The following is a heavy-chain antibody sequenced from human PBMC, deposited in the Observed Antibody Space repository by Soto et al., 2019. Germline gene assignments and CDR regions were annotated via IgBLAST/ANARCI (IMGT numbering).Heavy chain of an antibody. CDR3: ARVGVFGATTIDY. Sequence: QVQLQESGPGLVKPSQTLSLTCTVSGGSISSGDYYWSWIRQPPGKGLEWIGYIYYSGSTYYNPSLKSGVTISVDSAKNQFSRKLSSVTAADTAEYYCARVGVFGATTIDYWGQGTLVTVSS. J-gene: IGHJ4*02. CDR2: IYYSGST. CDR1: GGSISSGDYY. D-gene: IGHD3-10*02. V-gene: IGHV4-30-4*01.